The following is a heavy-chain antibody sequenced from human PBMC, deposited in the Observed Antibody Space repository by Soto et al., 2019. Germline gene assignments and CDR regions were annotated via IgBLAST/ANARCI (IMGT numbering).Heavy chain of an antibody. CDR3: AQGGYYYDSSGPAADAFDI. J-gene: IGHJ3*02. Sequence: ASVKVSCKASGYTFTSYGISWVRQAPGQGLEWMGWISAYNGNTNYAQKLQGRVTMTTDTSTSIAYMELRSLRSDDTAVYYCAQGGYYYDSSGPAADAFDIWGQGTMVPVSS. CDR1: GYTFTSYG. V-gene: IGHV1-18*01. CDR2: ISAYNGNT. D-gene: IGHD3-22*01.